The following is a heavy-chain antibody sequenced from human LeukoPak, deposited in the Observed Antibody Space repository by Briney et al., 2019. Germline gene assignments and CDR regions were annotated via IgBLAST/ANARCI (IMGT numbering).Heavy chain of an antibody. CDR3: ARRRTVTRRKRYYYYYMDV. J-gene: IGHJ6*03. CDR1: GFTFSDYY. CDR2: ISSSGSTI. V-gene: IGHV3-11*04. D-gene: IGHD4-17*01. Sequence: GGSLRLSCAASGFTFSDYYMSWIRQAPGKGLEWVSYISSSGSTIYYADSVKGRFTISRDNAKNSLYLQMNSLRAEDTAVYYCARRRTVTRRKRYYYYYMDVWGKGTTVTVSS.